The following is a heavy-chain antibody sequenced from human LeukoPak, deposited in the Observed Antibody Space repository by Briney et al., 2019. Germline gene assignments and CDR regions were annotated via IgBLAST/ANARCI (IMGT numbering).Heavy chain of an antibody. CDR1: GFTFSSYS. CDR3: AREERDCSSTSCYLYYYYGMDV. D-gene: IGHD2-2*01. Sequence: GGSLRLSCAASGFTFSSYSMNWVRQAPGKGLEWVSSISSSSSYIYYADSVKGRFTISRDNAKNSLYLQMSSLRAEDTAVYYCAREERDCSSTSCYLYYYYGMDVWGKGTTVTVSS. V-gene: IGHV3-21*01. J-gene: IGHJ6*04. CDR2: ISSSSSYI.